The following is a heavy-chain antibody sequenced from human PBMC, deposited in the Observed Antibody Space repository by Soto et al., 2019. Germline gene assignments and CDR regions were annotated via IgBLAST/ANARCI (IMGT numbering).Heavy chain of an antibody. CDR2: ISYDGSDK. CDR3: AKDNPTIAY. CDR1: GFTFSSSA. Sequence: QVQLVESGGGVVQPGRSLRLSCATSGFTFSSSAMHWVRQAPGKGPEWVAIISYDGSDKYYADSVEGRFTISRDNSKSTLFLQMNSLRPEDTAVYYCAKDNPTIAYWGQGTLVTVSS. V-gene: IGHV3-30*18. J-gene: IGHJ4*02.